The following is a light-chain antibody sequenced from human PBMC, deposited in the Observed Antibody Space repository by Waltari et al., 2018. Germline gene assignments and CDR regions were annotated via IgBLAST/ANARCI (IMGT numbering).Light chain of an antibody. V-gene: IGLV3-1*01. CDR3: QAWDSGTYVV. CDR2: QDG. CDR1: KLGEKY. J-gene: IGLJ2*01. Sequence: SYELSQPPSVSVSPGQTASITCSGDKLGEKYASWYQQKPGQSPVLVIHQDGKRPSGIPERFSGSNSGNTATLTISGTQALDEADYYCQAWDSGTYVVCGGGTKLTVL.